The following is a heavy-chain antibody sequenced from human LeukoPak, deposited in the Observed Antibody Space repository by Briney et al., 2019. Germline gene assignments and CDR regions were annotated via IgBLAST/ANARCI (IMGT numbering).Heavy chain of an antibody. CDR1: GGSISSYY. CDR3: ARALRSSGWYRVGP. Sequence: PSETLPLTCTVSGGSISSYYWSWIRQPAGKGLEWIGRIYTSGSTNYNPSLKSRVTMSVDTSKNQFSLKLSSVTAADTAVYYCARALRSSGWYRVGPWGQGTLVTVSS. CDR2: IYTSGST. J-gene: IGHJ5*02. D-gene: IGHD6-19*01. V-gene: IGHV4-4*07.